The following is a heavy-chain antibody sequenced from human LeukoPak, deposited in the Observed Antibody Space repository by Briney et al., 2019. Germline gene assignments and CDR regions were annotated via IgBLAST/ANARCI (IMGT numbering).Heavy chain of an antibody. D-gene: IGHD3-22*01. CDR3: ARCLVVIDYLDY. Sequence: PGGSLRLSCAASGFTFSSYAMSWVRQAPGKGLEWVAVISYDGSNKYYADSVKGRFTISRDNSKNTLYLQMNSLRAEDTAVYYCARCLVVIDYLDYWGQGTLVTVSS. CDR1: GFTFSSYA. CDR2: ISYDGSNK. J-gene: IGHJ4*02. V-gene: IGHV3-30-3*01.